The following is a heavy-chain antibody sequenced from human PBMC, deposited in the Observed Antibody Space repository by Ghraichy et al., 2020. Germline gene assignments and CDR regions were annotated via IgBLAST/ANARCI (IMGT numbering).Heavy chain of an antibody. J-gene: IGHJ4*02. D-gene: IGHD3-9*01. CDR3: ARDYDILTGYSPFGY. CDR2: IIPIFGTA. CDR1: VGTFSSYA. V-gene: IGHV1-69*13. Sequence: SVKVSCKASVGTFSSYAISWVRQAPGHGLEWMGGIIPIFGTANYAQKFQGRVTITADESTSTAYMELSSLRSEDTAVYYCARDYDILTGYSPFGYWGQGTLVTVSS.